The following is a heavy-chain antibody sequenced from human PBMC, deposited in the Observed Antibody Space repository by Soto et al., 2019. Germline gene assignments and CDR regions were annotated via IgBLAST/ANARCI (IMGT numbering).Heavy chain of an antibody. J-gene: IGHJ5*02. D-gene: IGHD3-3*01. V-gene: IGHV4-30-2*01. CDR2: IYHSGST. CDR1: GGSISSGGYS. Sequence: SETLSLTCAVSGGSISSGGYSWSWIRQPPGKGLEWIGYIYHSGSTYYNPSLKSRVTISVDRSKNQFSLKLSSVTAADTAVYYCARVNFGHYDFWSGYYRKHNWFDPWGQGTLVTVSS. CDR3: ARVNFGHYDFWSGYYRKHNWFDP.